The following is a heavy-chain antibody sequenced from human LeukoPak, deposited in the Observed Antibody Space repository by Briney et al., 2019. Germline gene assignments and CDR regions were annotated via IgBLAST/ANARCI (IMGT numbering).Heavy chain of an antibody. Sequence: ASVKVSCKASGYTLTGYYMHWVRQAPGQGLEWMGWINPNSGGTNYAQKFQGRDTMTRDTSISTAYMELSRLRSDDTAVYYCARGLRGSPAFDYWGQGTLVTVSS. CDR1: GYTLTGYY. CDR3: ARGLRGSPAFDY. CDR2: INPNSGGT. V-gene: IGHV1-2*02. J-gene: IGHJ4*02. D-gene: IGHD2-2*01.